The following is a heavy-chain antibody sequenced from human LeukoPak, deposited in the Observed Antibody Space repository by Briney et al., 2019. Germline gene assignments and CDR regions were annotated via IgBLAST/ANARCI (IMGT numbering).Heavy chain of an antibody. CDR1: GFTFSSYA. V-gene: IGHV3-23*01. J-gene: IGHJ4*02. D-gene: IGHD3-10*01. CDR2: ISGSGGST. Sequence: GGSLRLSCAASGFTFSSYAMSWVRQAPGKGLEWVSAISGSGGSTYYADSVKGRFAISRDNSKNTLYLQMNSLRAEDTAVYYCAKDITYYYGSGSYSKESYFDYWGQGALVTVSS. CDR3: AKDITYYYGSGSYSKESYFDY.